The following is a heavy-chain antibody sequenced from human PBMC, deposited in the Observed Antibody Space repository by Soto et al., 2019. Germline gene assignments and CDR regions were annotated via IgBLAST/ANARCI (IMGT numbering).Heavy chain of an antibody. CDR3: ARESEDLTSNFDY. CDR2: ISSTTNYI. J-gene: IGHJ4*02. Sequence: KSGGSLRLSCAASGFIFTRYSMNWVRQAPGKGLEWVSSISSTTNYIYYGDSMKGRFTISRDNAKNSLYLEMNSLRAEDTAVYYCARESEDLTSNFDYWGQGXLVTVSS. CDR1: GFIFTRYS. V-gene: IGHV3-21*06.